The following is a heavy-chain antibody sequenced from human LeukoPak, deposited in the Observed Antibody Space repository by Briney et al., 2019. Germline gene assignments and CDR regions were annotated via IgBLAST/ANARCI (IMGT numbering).Heavy chain of an antibody. CDR3: ARGDYYDSSGYYYVSAFDI. CDR1: GGSFNDYY. Sequence: SETLSLTCAVYGGSFNDYYWSWIRQPPGKGLEWIGEINHSGSTNYNPSLKSRVTISVDTSKNQFSLKLSSVTAADTAVYYCARGDYYDSSGYYYVSAFDIWGQGTMVTVSS. V-gene: IGHV4-34*01. J-gene: IGHJ3*02. D-gene: IGHD3-22*01. CDR2: INHSGST.